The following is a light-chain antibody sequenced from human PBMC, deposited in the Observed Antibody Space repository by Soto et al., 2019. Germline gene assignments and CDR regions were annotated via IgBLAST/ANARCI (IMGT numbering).Light chain of an antibody. CDR1: SSNIGAGYV. V-gene: IGLV1-40*01. CDR2: SDN. J-gene: IGLJ1*01. CDR3: QSYDNNSGYV. Sequence: SVLTQPPSVSGAPGQRVTISCTGSSSNIGAGYVVHWYQQLPGAAPKLLIFSDNNRPSGVPDRFSGSKSGTSASLAITGLRAEDEADYYCQSYDNNSGYVFGTGTKVTVL.